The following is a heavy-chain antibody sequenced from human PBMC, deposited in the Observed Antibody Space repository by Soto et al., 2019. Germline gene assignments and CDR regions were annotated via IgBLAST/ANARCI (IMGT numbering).Heavy chain of an antibody. Sequence: QLQLQESGPGLVKPSETLSLTCTVSGGSISSSSYYWGWIRQPPGKGLEWIGRIYYSGSTYYIPSLKTRVTISVDTSKNQFSLKLSSVTAADTAVYCCARHVAPWGSGYFDYWGQGTLVTVSS. CDR3: ARHVAPWGSGYFDY. J-gene: IGHJ4*02. CDR2: IYYSGST. CDR1: GGSISSSSYY. V-gene: IGHV4-39*01. D-gene: IGHD3-16*01.